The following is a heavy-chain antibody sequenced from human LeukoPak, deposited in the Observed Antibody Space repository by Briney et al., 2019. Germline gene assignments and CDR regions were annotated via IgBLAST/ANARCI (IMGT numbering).Heavy chain of an antibody. Sequence: GGSLRLSCAAPGFTSSRYWMSWVRDAPGRGLERGANIKQDRSERYYVDSVKGRFTISRENAKNSLYLQMNSLRGEDTAVYYCATPRGSGSYLAFDYWGQGTLVTVSS. CDR1: GFTSSRYW. CDR2: IKQDRSER. J-gene: IGHJ4*02. D-gene: IGHD1-26*01. CDR3: ATPRGSGSYLAFDY. V-gene: IGHV3-7*01.